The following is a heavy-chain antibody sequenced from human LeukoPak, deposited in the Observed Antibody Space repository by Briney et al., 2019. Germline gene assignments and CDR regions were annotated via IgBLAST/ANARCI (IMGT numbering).Heavy chain of an antibody. V-gene: IGHV3-21*01. CDR1: GFTFSSYS. D-gene: IGHD3-22*01. CDR3: ARDRRSYDSSGAYYYYGMDV. Sequence: GGSLRLSCAASGFTFSSYSMNWVRQAPGKGLEWVSSISSSSSYIYYADSVKGRFTISRDNAKNSLYLQMNSLRAEDTAVYYCARDRRSYDSSGAYYYYGMDVWGQGTTVTVSS. J-gene: IGHJ6*02. CDR2: ISSSSSYI.